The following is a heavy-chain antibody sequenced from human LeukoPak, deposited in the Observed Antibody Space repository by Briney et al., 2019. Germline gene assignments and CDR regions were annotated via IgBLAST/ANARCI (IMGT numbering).Heavy chain of an antibody. CDR3: TKARYSGYGAFDY. Sequence: GGSLRLSCAASGFTFSSYAMSWVRQAPGKGLEWVSAISGSGGSTYYADSVKGRFTISRDNSKNTLYLQMNSLRAEDTAVYYCTKARYSGYGAFDYWGQGTLVTVSS. CDR1: GFTFSSYA. D-gene: IGHD5-12*01. J-gene: IGHJ4*02. CDR2: ISGSGGST. V-gene: IGHV3-23*01.